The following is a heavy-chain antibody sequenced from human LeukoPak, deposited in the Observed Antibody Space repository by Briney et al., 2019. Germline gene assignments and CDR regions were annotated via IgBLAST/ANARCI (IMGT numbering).Heavy chain of an antibody. CDR1: GFTFDDYA. Sequence: PGGSLRLSCAASGFTFDDYAMHWVRQAPGKGLEWVSLISGDGGSTYYADSVKGRFTISRDNSKNSLYLQMNSLRTVDTALYYCAEAPGYGWGQGTLVTVSS. D-gene: IGHD5-12*01. V-gene: IGHV3-43*02. CDR3: AEAPGYG. J-gene: IGHJ1*01. CDR2: ISGDGGST.